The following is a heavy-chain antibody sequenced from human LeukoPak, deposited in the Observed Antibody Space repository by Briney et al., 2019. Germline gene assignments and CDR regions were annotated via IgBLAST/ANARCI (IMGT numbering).Heavy chain of an antibody. CDR2: ISGSGGST. CDR3: AKGSHGGDYGDYYFDY. D-gene: IGHD4-17*01. Sequence: GGSLRLSCAASGFTFSSYAMSWVRQAPGKGLEWVSVISGSGGSTNSADSVKGRFTISRDNSKNTLYLQMNSLGAEDTAVYYCAKGSHGGDYGDYYFDYWGQGTLVTVTS. J-gene: IGHJ4*02. V-gene: IGHV3-23*01. CDR1: GFTFSSYA.